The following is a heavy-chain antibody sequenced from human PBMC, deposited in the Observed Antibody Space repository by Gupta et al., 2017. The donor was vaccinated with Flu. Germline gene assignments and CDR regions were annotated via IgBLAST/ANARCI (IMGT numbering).Heavy chain of an antibody. CDR3: AKGLYDFWSDYYRLGGDFDY. CDR1: GFTFSSYA. J-gene: IGHJ4*02. D-gene: IGHD3-3*01. Sequence: EVQLLESGGGLVQPGGSLRLSCAASGFTFSSYAMSWVRQAPGKGLEWVSAVSDSGGSTYYADSVKGRFTISRDNSKNTLYLQMNSLRAEDTAVYYCAKGLYDFWSDYYRLGGDFDYWGQGTLVTVSS. V-gene: IGHV3-23*01. CDR2: VSDSGGST.